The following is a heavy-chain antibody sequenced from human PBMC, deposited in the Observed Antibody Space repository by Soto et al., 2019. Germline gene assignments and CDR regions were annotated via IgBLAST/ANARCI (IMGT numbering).Heavy chain of an antibody. J-gene: IGHJ4*02. CDR2: IKRKIDGETT. D-gene: IGHD6-13*01. V-gene: IGHV3-15*07. CDR1: GFTFGNAW. CDR3: TTYSGSSPE. Sequence: EVQLVESGGGLVKPGGSLRLSCAASGFTFGNAWMNWVRQAPGKGLEWVGRIKRKIDGETTEYASPVKDRFTISRDDSKNTMFLQMNSLETEDTGVYYCTTYSGSSPEWGQGTLVTVSS.